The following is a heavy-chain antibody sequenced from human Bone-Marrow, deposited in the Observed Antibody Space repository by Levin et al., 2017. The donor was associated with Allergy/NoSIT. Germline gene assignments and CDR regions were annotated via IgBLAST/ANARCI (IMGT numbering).Heavy chain of an antibody. J-gene: IGHJ5*02. Sequence: GESLKISCKTSGYAFTSRFIHWVRQAPGQDLEWMGWISPNSGNTHFAQKFEDRVTMTRDTSLSTVYIHLTRLTYYDTAVYYFARDPNSPRYGSAMYYRGSFFDPWGQGTLVTVSS. D-gene: IGHD3-10*01. CDR3: ARDPNSPRYGSAMYYRGSFFDP. CDR2: ISPNSGNT. CDR1: GYAFTSRF. V-gene: IGHV1-2*02.